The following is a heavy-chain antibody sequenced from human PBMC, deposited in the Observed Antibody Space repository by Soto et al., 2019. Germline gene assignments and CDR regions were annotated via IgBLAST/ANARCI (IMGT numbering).Heavy chain of an antibody. CDR1: GFTFSSYG. CDR2: IWYDGSNK. CDR3: AVGYCSGGSCYVQAFDY. Sequence: QVQLVESGGGVVQPGRSLRLSCAASGFTFSSYGMHWVRQAPGKGLEWVAVIWYDGSNKYYADSVKGRFTISRDNSKNTLYLQMNSLRAEDTAVYYCAVGYCSGGSCYVQAFDYWGQGTLGTVSS. J-gene: IGHJ4*02. V-gene: IGHV3-33*01. D-gene: IGHD2-15*01.